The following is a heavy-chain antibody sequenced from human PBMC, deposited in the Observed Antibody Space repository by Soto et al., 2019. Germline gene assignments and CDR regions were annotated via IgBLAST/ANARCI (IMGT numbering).Heavy chain of an antibody. CDR3: ARNGYSSSWGPHYYYGMDV. Sequence: PGGSLRLSCASSGFTFSSYAMHWVRQAPGKGLEWVAVISYDGSNKYYADSVKGRFTISRDNSKNTLYLQMNSLRAEDTAVYYCARNGYSSSWGPHYYYGMDVWGQGTTVTVSS. CDR2: ISYDGSNK. D-gene: IGHD6-13*01. J-gene: IGHJ6*02. CDR1: GFTFSSYA. V-gene: IGHV3-30-3*01.